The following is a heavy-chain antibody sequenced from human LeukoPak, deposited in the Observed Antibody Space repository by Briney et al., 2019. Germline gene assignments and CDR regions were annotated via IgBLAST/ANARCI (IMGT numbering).Heavy chain of an antibody. CDR2: IYTSGST. CDR3: ARDSDKRGYSYGYGSIHYYYYMDV. CDR1: GGSISSGSYY. V-gene: IGHV4-61*02. J-gene: IGHJ6*03. D-gene: IGHD5-18*01. Sequence: SQTLSLTCTVSGGSISSGSYYWSWIRQPAGKGLEWIGRIYTSGSTNYNPSLKSRVTISVDTSKNQFSLKLSSVTAADTAVYYCARDSDKRGYSYGYGSIHYYYYMDVWGKGTTVTISS.